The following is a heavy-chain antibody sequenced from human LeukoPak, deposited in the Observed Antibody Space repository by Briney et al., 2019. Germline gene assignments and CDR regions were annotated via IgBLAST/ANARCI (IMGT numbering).Heavy chain of an antibody. CDR1: GFTFTNYG. J-gene: IGHJ4*02. D-gene: IGHD3-22*01. CDR3: ARAYYYDSSATPDY. V-gene: IGHV3-33*01. CDR2: IWYDGSIK. Sequence: GRSLRLSCAASGFTFTNYGMHWVRQAPGKGLEWVAVIWYDGSIKYYAGSVKGRFTISRDNPKNTLYLQMNSLRAEDTAVYYCARAYYYDSSATPDYWGQGTLVTVSS.